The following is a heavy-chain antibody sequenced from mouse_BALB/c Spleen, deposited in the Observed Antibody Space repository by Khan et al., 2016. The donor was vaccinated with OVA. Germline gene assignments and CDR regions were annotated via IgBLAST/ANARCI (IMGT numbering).Heavy chain of an antibody. CDR2: ISSGSSTI. CDR1: GFTFSSFG. J-gene: IGHJ1*01. D-gene: IGHD1-1*02. CDR3: GREEYGHWDFED. Sequence: EVELVESGGGLMQPGGSRKLSCAASGFTFSSFGMHWVRQAPEKGLEWVAYISSGSSTIYFADTVKGRFTISRDNPKNTLFLQLTSLRSEDTAMDYYGREEYGHWDFEDWGAGTTVTVSS. V-gene: IGHV5-17*02.